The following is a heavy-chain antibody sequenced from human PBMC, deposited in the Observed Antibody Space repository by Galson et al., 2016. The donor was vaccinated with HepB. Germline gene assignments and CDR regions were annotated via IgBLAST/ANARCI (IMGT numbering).Heavy chain of an antibody. Sequence: SLRLSCAASGFTFSSYSMNWVRQAPGKGLGWVSSISSSSYYIYYADSVKGRFTISRDNAKNSLYLQMNSLRAQDTAVYYCARGYDYGAPKGDYWGQGTLVTVSS. D-gene: IGHD4-17*01. J-gene: IGHJ4*02. CDR3: ARGYDYGAPKGDY. V-gene: IGHV3-21*01. CDR2: ISSSSYYI. CDR1: GFTFSSYS.